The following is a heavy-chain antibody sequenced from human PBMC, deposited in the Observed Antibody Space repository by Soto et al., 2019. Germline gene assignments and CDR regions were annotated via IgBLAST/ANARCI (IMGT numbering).Heavy chain of an antibody. V-gene: IGHV4-31*03. J-gene: IGHJ3*02. Sequence: QVQLQESGPGLVKPSQTLSLTCTVSGGSISSGGYYWSWIRQHPGKGLEWIGYIYYSGSTYYNPSRKSRVTISVDTSKNQFSLKLSSVTAADTAVYYCARERYCSGGSCYGDGAFDIWGQGTMVTVSS. CDR3: ARERYCSGGSCYGDGAFDI. D-gene: IGHD2-15*01. CDR1: GGSISSGGYY. CDR2: IYYSGST.